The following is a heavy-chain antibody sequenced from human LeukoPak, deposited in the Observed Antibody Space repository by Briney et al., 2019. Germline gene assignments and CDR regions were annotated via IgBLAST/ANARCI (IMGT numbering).Heavy chain of an antibody. Sequence: GGSLRLSCGASGFTFSNAWLTWVRQAPGKGLECVGRIKSKTHGGTTDYAAPVKGRFTISRDDSKNMLYLQMNSLKTDDTAVYYCTVLTMPGLDYWGQGTLVTATS. D-gene: IGHD4/OR15-4a*01. V-gene: IGHV3-15*01. CDR1: GFTFSNAW. CDR3: TVLTMPGLDY. CDR2: IKSKTHGGTT. J-gene: IGHJ4*02.